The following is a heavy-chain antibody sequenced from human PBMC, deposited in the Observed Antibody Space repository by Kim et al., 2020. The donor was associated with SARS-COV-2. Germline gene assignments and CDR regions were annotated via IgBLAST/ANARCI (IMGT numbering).Heavy chain of an antibody. J-gene: IGHJ2*01. CDR1: GFTFSSYS. Sequence: GGSLRLSCAASGFTFSSYSMNWVRQAPGKGLEWVSYISSSSSTIYYADSVKGRFTISRDNAKNSLYLQMNSLRDEDTAVYYCARGSSTSCYVLGLVGARSLCAPPYWYFDLWGRGTLVTVSS. D-gene: IGHD2-2*01. CDR2: ISSSSSTI. V-gene: IGHV3-48*02. CDR3: ARGSSTSCYVLGLVGARSLCAPPYWYFDL.